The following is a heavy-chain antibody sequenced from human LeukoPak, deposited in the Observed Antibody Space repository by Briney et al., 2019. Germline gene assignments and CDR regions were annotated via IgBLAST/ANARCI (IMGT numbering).Heavy chain of an antibody. CDR3: AREVVSHGGEDAFDI. CDR2: MNPNSGNT. V-gene: IGHV1-8*01. Sequence: ASVKVSCKASGYTFTSYDINWVRQATGQGLEWMGWMNPNSGNTGYAQKFQGRVTMTRNTSISTAYMELSSLRSEGTAVYYCAREVVSHGGEDAFDIWGQGTMVTVSS. CDR1: GYTFTSYD. D-gene: IGHD2-21*01. J-gene: IGHJ3*02.